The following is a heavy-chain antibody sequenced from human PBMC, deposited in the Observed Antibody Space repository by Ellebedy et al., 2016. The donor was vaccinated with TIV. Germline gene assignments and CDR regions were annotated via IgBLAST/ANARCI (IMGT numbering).Heavy chain of an antibody. CDR3: ARDNSGSIDY. J-gene: IGHJ4*02. Sequence: GESLKISXSTSGFTFHNYYMHCVRQASGKGLERVSTITSDGSTPHYADSVKGRFTISRDNSKSSLYLQMDSLRTEDTALYYCARDNSGSIDYWGQGTLVTVSS. CDR2: ITSDGSTP. V-gene: IGHV3-43*01. CDR1: GFTFHNYY. D-gene: IGHD3-22*01.